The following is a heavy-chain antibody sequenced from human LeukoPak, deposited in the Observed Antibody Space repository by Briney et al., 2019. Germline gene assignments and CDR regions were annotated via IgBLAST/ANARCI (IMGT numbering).Heavy chain of an antibody. CDR1: GFTVSSNY. CDR3: ASLYSTYFDY. Sequence: TGGSLRLSCAASGFTVSSNYMSWVRQAPGKGLEWVSVIYSGGSTYYADSVKGRSTISRDNSKDTLYLQMNSLRAEDTAVYYCASLYSTYFDYWGQGTLVTVSS. V-gene: IGHV3-53*01. J-gene: IGHJ4*02. CDR2: IYSGGST. D-gene: IGHD6-13*01.